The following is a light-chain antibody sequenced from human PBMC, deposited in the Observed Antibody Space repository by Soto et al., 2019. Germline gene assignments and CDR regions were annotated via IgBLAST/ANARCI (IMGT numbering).Light chain of an antibody. Sequence: DIQMTQSPSSLSSSVGDRVTITCRATQSVAKYVNWYTPTPGKAPNLLIYTASNLQSGVPSRFTGSGSATDFTLTISSLQPEECARYDCQQSYSTPWTFGQGTKVDIK. CDR3: QQSYSTPWT. CDR1: QSVAKY. CDR2: TAS. J-gene: IGKJ1*01. V-gene: IGKV1-39*01.